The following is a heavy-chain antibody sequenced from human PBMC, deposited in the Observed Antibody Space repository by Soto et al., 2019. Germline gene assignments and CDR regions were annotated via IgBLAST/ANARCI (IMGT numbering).Heavy chain of an antibody. V-gene: IGHV4-4*02. J-gene: IGHJ4*02. CDR2: MSHSGTI. CDR1: GDSVSTNYW. Sequence: PSETLSLTCAVSGDSVSTNYWWGWVRQSPVTGLEWIGDMSHSGTINYNPSLKSRVTISVDTSKNQFSLKLSSVTAADTAVYYCARRYGPCFDYWGQGTLVTVSS. D-gene: IGHD5-18*01. CDR3: ARRYGPCFDY.